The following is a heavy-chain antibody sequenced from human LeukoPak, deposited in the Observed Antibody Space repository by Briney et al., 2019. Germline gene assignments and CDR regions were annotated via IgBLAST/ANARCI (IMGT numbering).Heavy chain of an antibody. CDR3: ARDASRGIAVAGTDDDAFDI. J-gene: IGHJ3*02. D-gene: IGHD6-19*01. CDR1: GASISSSSYY. V-gene: IGHV4-39*07. CDR2: LYYSGST. Sequence: PSETLSLTCTVSGASISSSSYYWGWIRQPPGKGLEWIVSLYYSGSTYYNPSLKSRVTISVDTSKNQFSLKLSSVTAADTAVYYCARDASRGIAVAGTDDDAFDIWGQGTMVTVSS.